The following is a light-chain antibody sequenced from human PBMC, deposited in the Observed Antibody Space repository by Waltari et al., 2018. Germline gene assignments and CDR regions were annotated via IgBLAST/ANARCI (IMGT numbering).Light chain of an antibody. CDR2: DAS. CDR3: QQRSNWLFT. CDR1: QSVSRY. V-gene: IGKV3-11*01. Sequence: ETVLTQSPATLSLSPGERATLSCRASQSVSRYLAWYQQKPGQAPRLLIYDASNRATGIPARFSGSGSGTDFTLTISSLEHEDFAVYYCQQRSNWLFTFGPGTKVDIK. J-gene: IGKJ3*01.